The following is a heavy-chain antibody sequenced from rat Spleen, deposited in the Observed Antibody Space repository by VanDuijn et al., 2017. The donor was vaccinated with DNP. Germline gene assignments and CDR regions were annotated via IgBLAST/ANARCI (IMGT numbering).Heavy chain of an antibody. D-gene: IGHD1-11*01. CDR3: TTYSFDY. V-gene: IGHV5-27*01. J-gene: IGHJ2*01. CDR2: ISTSGGST. CDR1: GFTFSNYG. Sequence: EVQLVESGGGLVQPGRSLKLSCAASGFTFSNYGMAWVRQAPKKGLEWVATISTSGGSTYYRDSVKGRFTISRDNAKSTLYLQMDSLRSEDTATYYCTTYSFDYWGQGVMVTVSS.